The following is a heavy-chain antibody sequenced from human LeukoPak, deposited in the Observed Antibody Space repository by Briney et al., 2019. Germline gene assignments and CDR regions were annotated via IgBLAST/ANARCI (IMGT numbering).Heavy chain of an antibody. J-gene: IGHJ5*02. Sequence: GASVKVSCKASGYAFTTSDINWVRQATGQGLEWMGWMSPYGGNTRYAQKFQARITMTRNTSASTAYMELSSLTSEDTAVYYCARGGSFGRKANLAPGAQGTLVT. CDR2: MSPYGGNT. CDR1: GYAFTTSD. V-gene: IGHV1-8*01. D-gene: IGHD3-3*02. CDR3: ARGGSFGRKANLAP.